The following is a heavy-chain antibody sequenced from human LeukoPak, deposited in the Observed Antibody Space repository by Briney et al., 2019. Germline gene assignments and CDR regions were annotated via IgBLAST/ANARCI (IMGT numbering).Heavy chain of an antibody. V-gene: IGHV1-69*04. D-gene: IGHD3-10*01. J-gene: IGHJ4*02. CDR3: ARDRGITMVRGVKSNSFDY. CDR1: GGTFSSYT. Sequence: SVKVSCKASGGTFSSYTISWVRQAPGQGGEWMGRIIPILGIENYEKKFQGRVTITADKSTSTAYMELSSRRSEDTAVYYCARDRGITMVRGVKSNSFDYWGQGTLVTVSS. CDR2: IIPILGIE.